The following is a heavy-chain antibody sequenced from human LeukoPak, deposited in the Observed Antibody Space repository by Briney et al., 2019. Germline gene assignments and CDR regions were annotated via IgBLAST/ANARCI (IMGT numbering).Heavy chain of an antibody. V-gene: IGHV3-7*01. CDR1: GFTFSNYW. D-gene: IGHD3-22*01. J-gene: IGHJ1*01. CDR3: ATYSSLNRREFQY. Sequence: GGSLRLSCEGSGFTFSNYWMGWVRQAPGKGLQWVANIKTDGSEKYYVDSVKGRFTISRDNAKNSLYLQMNSLRAEDTAAYYCATYSSLNRREFQYWGQGTLLTVSS. CDR2: IKTDGSEK.